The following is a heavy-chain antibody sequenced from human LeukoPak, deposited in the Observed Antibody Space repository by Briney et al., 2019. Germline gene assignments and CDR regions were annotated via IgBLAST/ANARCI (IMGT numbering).Heavy chain of an antibody. V-gene: IGHV1-2*02. CDR3: ARDPGYSSPRGDY. D-gene: IGHD5-18*01. CDR1: GYTFTDYF. Sequence: ASVKVSCKASGYTFTDYFMHWVRQAPGQGLEWMGWINPNSGGTHYAQKFQGRVTMTRDTSISTAYMELSRLRSDDQAVYYCARDPGYSSPRGDYWGQGTLVTVSS. J-gene: IGHJ4*02. CDR2: INPNSGGT.